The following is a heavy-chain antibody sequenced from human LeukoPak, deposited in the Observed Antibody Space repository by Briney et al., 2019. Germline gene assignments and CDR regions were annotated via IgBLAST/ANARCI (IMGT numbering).Heavy chain of an antibody. CDR1: GFTFSSYE. CDR3: ARRWLRRGIDY. J-gene: IGHJ4*02. Sequence: GGSLRLSCAASGFTFSSYEMNWLRQAPGKGLEWVSYISSSGSTIYYADSVKGRFTISRDNAKNSLYLQVNSLRAEDTAVYYCARRWLRRGIDYWGQGTLVTVSS. D-gene: IGHD5-12*01. CDR2: ISSSGSTI. V-gene: IGHV3-48*03.